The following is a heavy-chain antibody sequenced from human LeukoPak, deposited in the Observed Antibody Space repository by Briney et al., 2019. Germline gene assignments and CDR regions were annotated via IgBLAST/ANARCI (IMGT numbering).Heavy chain of an antibody. Sequence: PGGSLRLSCAASGFTFSTYGMHWVRQAPGKGLEWVAFIRNDGGNKYYADSARGRFTISRDNSKNTLYLEMNRLRAEDTAVYYCAKYESDWGQGTLVTVSS. V-gene: IGHV3-30*02. CDR1: GFTFSTYG. CDR2: IRNDGGNK. CDR3: AKYESD. D-gene: IGHD3-22*01. J-gene: IGHJ4*02.